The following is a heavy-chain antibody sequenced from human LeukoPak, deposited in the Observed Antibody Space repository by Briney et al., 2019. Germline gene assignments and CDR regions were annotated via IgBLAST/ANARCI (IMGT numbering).Heavy chain of an antibody. CDR2: IYYSGST. Sequence: PSETLSLTCTVSGGSISSYYWSWIRQPPGKGLEWIGYIYYSGSTYYNPSLKSRVTISVDTSKNQFSLKLSSVTAADTAVYYCARNTYYDILTGYYNWFDPWGQGTLVTVSS. CDR1: GGSISSYY. J-gene: IGHJ5*02. V-gene: IGHV4-59*12. D-gene: IGHD3-9*01. CDR3: ARNTYYDILTGYYNWFDP.